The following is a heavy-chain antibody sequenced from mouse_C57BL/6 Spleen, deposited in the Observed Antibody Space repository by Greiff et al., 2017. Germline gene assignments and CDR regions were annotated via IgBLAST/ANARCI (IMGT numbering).Heavy chain of an antibody. CDR3: AREVTTVSFDY. V-gene: IGHV5-4*01. CDR2: ISDGGSYT. D-gene: IGHD1-1*01. J-gene: IGHJ2*01. Sequence: EVKLMESGGGLVKPGGSLKLSCAASGFTFSSYAMSWVRQTPEKRLEWVATISDGGSYTYYPDNVKGRFTISRDNAKNNLYLQMSHLKSEDTAMYYCAREVTTVSFDYWGKGTTLTVSS. CDR1: GFTFSSYA.